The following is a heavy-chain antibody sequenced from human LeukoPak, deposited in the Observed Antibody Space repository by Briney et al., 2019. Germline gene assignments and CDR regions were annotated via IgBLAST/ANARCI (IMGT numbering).Heavy chain of an antibody. V-gene: IGHV3-74*01. CDR3: VRDPSNSGNWFDL. CDR1: GFNLRDYW. D-gene: IGHD4-11*01. CDR2: LGTDGTYT. Sequence: GGSLRLSCAASGFNLRDYWMHWVRQAPGKGLVWISRLGTDGTYTNYADSVKGRFTISRDNAKNTRYLQMDSLRAEDTAFYYCVRDPSNSGNWFDLWGQGTLVTVSS. J-gene: IGHJ5*02.